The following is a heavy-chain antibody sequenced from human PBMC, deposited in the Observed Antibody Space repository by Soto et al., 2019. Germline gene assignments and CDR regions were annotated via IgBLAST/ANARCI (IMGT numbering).Heavy chain of an antibody. J-gene: IGHJ4*02. D-gene: IGHD6-13*01. V-gene: IGHV1-18*01. CDR1: GYTFTSYG. Sequence: QVQLAQSGAEVKKPGASVKVSCKASGYTFTSYGISWVRQAPGQGLEWMAWINPYNGNTKYAEKFLGRVTVTTDTSTATAYIEVRSLTSDDTAVFYCARVGVGLAARRVWPYWGQGTPVTVSS. CDR3: ARVGVGLAARRVWPY. CDR2: INPYNGNT.